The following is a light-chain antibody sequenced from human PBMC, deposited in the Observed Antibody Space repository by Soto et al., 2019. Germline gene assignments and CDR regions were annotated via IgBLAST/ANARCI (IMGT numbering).Light chain of an antibody. J-gene: IGLJ3*02. CDR1: SSDIELFNL. CDR3: CSYAGSRTWV. V-gene: IGLV2-23*02. Sequence: QSVPIQPASVSGSLGQPVTISCTGTSSDIELFNLVSWYQHYPGKAPKLILYEVSKRPSGISHRFSGSKSATTASLTISGLQAEDEADYYCCSYAGSRTWVFGGGTKLTVL. CDR2: EVS.